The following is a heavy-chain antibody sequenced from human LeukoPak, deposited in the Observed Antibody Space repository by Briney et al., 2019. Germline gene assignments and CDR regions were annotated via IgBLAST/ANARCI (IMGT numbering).Heavy chain of an antibody. CDR1: GVSFSSGGSS. D-gene: IGHD4-23*01. CDR3: ARGFGGNSFDY. J-gene: IGHJ4*01. CDR2: ICHSGYT. Sequence: SETLSLTCAVSGVSFSSGGSSWNWIRQPPGKGREWIGNICHSGYTYYHPSLGSRVTISVDSSKNQFSLMLRSVTAADTAVYYCARGFGGNSFDYWGHGTLVTVSS. V-gene: IGHV4-30-2*01.